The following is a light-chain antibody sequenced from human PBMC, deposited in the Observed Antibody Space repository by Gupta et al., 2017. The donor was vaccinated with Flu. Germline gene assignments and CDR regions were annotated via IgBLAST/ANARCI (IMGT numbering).Light chain of an antibody. J-gene: IGLJ3*02. CDR1: VLATHH. CDR3: QSLVTSDTWV. Sequence: SPDLTQSASVSVSPGPTATITCSGYVLATHHAYWYQQKPGQAPLLVVFKDTERPSGIPERFSGSTSETTVTLTINSVQAEDEADYYCQSLVTSDTWVFGAGTKLTVL. CDR2: KDT. V-gene: IGLV3-25*02.